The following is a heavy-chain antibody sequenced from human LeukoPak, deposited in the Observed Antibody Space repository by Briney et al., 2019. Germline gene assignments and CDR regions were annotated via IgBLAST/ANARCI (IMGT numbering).Heavy chain of an antibody. J-gene: IGHJ6*02. Sequence: SETLSLTCAVYGGSFSGYYWSWIRQPPGKGLEWIGEINHSGSTNYNPSLKSRVTISVDTSTNQFSLKLSSVTAADTAVYYCATYLRFPTGNYYYYGMDVWGQGTTVTVSS. CDR3: ATYLRFPTGNYYYYGMDV. CDR2: INHSGST. CDR1: GGSFSGYY. V-gene: IGHV4-34*01. D-gene: IGHD3-3*01.